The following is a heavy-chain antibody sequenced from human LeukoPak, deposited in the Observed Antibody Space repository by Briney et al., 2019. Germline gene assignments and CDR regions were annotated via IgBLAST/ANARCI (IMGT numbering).Heavy chain of an antibody. D-gene: IGHD5-18*01. Sequence: SVKVSCKASGGTVSSYAISWVRQAPGQGLEWMGGIIPIFGTANYAQKFQGRVTITADESTSTAYMELSSLRSEDTAVYYCARPSYGDLYYYYYMDVWGKGTTVTVSS. CDR3: ARPSYGDLYYYYYMDV. J-gene: IGHJ6*03. CDR1: GGTVSSYA. V-gene: IGHV1-69*13. CDR2: IIPIFGTA.